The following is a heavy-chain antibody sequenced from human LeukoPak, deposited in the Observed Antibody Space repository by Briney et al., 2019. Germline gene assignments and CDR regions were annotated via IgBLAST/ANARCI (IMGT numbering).Heavy chain of an antibody. D-gene: IGHD3-10*01. Sequence: GGSLRLSCAASGFTFSSYAMSWIRQAPGKGLEWVSVISGNDDNTYYADSVKGRFTISRDNSKNTLYLQMNSLRAEDTAVYYCAKDRNYYGSGSLDVWGQGTTVTVSS. V-gene: IGHV3-23*01. CDR2: ISGNDDNT. J-gene: IGHJ6*02. CDR1: GFTFSSYA. CDR3: AKDRNYYGSGSLDV.